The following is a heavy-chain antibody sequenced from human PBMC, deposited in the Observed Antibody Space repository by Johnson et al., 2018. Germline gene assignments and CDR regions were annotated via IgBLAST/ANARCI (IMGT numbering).Heavy chain of an antibody. Sequence: VQLLESGGGVVQXGRSLRLSCAASGFTFRNYGIHWVRQAPGQGLEWVAVISYDGSNKYYADSVKGLVAISRDNSKNTLYLQMNSLRAEDKAVDYCAKDRAYCSSSSCYIVYYGMDVWGQGTTVTVSS. V-gene: IGHV3-30*18. CDR2: ISYDGSNK. CDR1: GFTFRNYG. D-gene: IGHD2-2*02. CDR3: AKDRAYCSSSSCYIVYYGMDV. J-gene: IGHJ6*02.